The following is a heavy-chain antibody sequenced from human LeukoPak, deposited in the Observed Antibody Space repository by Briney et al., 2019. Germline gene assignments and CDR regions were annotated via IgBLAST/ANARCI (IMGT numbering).Heavy chain of an antibody. V-gene: IGHV4-34*01. CDR1: GGSFSGYY. J-gene: IGHJ4*02. CDR2: INHSGST. Sequence: PSETLSLTCAVYGGSFSGYYWSWIRQPPGKGLEWIGEINHSGSTNYNPSLKSRVTISVDTSKNQFSLKLSSVTAADTAVYYCARHNGRYSSSWLFDYWGQGTLVTVSS. D-gene: IGHD6-13*01. CDR3: ARHNGRYSSSWLFDY.